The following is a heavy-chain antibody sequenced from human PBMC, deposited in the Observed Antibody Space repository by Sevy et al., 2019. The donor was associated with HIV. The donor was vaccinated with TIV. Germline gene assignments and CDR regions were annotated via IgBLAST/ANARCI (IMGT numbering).Heavy chain of an antibody. J-gene: IGHJ4*02. CDR3: ATGPSYYDSRGYYY. Sequence: ASVKVSCKVSGYTLTELSMHWVRQAPGKGLEWMGGFDPEDGETIYAQKFQGRVTMTEDTSTDTAYMELSSLRSEDTAVYYCATGPSYYDSRGYYYWGQGTLVTVSS. V-gene: IGHV1-24*01. CDR2: FDPEDGET. CDR1: GYTLTELS. D-gene: IGHD3-22*01.